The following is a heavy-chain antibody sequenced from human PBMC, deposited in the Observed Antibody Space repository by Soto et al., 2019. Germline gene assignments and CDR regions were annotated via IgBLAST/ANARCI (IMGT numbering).Heavy chain of an antibody. CDR2: ISSSSSYI. V-gene: IGHV3-21*01. Sequence: EVQLVESGGGLVKPGGSLRLSCAASGFTFSSYSMNWVRQAPGKGLEWVSSISSSSSYIYYADSVKGRFTISRDNAKNSLYLQMNSLRAEDTAVYYCARLTSSDSSGYYCYWGQGTLVTVSS. CDR3: ARLTSSDSSGYYCY. J-gene: IGHJ4*02. CDR1: GFTFSSYS. D-gene: IGHD3-22*01.